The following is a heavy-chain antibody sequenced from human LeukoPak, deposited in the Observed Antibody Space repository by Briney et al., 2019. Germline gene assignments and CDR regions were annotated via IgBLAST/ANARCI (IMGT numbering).Heavy chain of an antibody. CDR2: ISYDGSNK. J-gene: IGHJ4*02. CDR1: EFTFSSYA. V-gene: IGHV3-30-3*01. CDR3: ARDIVAAADY. D-gene: IGHD6-13*01. Sequence: GGSLRLSCAASEFTFSSYAMHWVRQAPGKGLEWVAVISYDGSNKYYADSVKGRFTISRDNSKNTLYLQMNSLRAEDTAVYYCARDIVAAADYWGQGTLVTVSS.